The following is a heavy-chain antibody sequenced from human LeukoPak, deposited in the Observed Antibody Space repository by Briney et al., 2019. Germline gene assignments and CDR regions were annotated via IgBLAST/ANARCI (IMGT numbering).Heavy chain of an antibody. CDR3: AKDTRSGYYGAFDI. D-gene: IGHD3-22*01. V-gene: IGHV3-23*01. Sequence: GESLKLSCEGSRYSFDSYAMTWVRQAPGKGLEWVSSINGGGDITYYAESVKGRFTVSRDNSKNTLYQQMNNLRAEDTAVYYCAKDTRSGYYGAFDIWGQGTMVTVSS. CDR2: INGGGDIT. CDR1: RYSFDSYA. J-gene: IGHJ3*02.